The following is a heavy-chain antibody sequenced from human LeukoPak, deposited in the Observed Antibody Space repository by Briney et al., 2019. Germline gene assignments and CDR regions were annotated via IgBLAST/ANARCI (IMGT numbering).Heavy chain of an antibody. Sequence: TGGSLRLSCAASGFTFSSYAMSWVRQAPGKGLEWVSAISGSGGSTYYADSVKGRFTISRDNSKNTLYLQMNSLRAEDTAVYYCASSTYYYDSSGYPGDDYWGQGTLVTVSS. CDR2: ISGSGGST. D-gene: IGHD3-22*01. V-gene: IGHV3-23*01. CDR1: GFTFSSYA. J-gene: IGHJ4*02. CDR3: ASSTYYYDSSGYPGDDY.